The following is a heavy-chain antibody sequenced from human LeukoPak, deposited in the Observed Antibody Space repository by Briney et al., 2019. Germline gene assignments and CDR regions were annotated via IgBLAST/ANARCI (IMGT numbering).Heavy chain of an antibody. J-gene: IGHJ4*02. CDR3: ARPNNWNDVGGFY. V-gene: IGHV3-30*04. CDR1: GFTFSSYA. D-gene: IGHD1-20*01. Sequence: GRSLRLSCAASGFTFSSYAMHGVRQAPGKGLEWVAVISYDGSNKYYADSVKGRFTISRDNSKNTLYLQMNSLRAEDTAVYYCARPNNWNDVGGFYWGQGTLVTVSS. CDR2: ISYDGSNK.